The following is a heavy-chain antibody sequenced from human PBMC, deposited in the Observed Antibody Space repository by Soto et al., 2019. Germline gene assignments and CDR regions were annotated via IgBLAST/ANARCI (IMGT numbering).Heavy chain of an antibody. CDR2: ISGSGGST. Sequence: GGSLRLSCAASGFTFSSYAMSWVRQAPGKGLEWVSAISGSGGSTYYADSVKGRFTISRDNSKNTLYLQMNSLRAEDTAVYYCAKDAYGPYEFYWYFDLWGRGTLVTVSS. CDR3: AKDAYGPYEFYWYFDL. V-gene: IGHV3-23*01. CDR1: GFTFSSYA. D-gene: IGHD4-17*01. J-gene: IGHJ2*01.